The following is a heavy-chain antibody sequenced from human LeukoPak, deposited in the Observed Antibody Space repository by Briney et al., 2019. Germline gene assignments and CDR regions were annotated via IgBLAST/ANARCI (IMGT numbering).Heavy chain of an antibody. CDR2: IIPILGIA. CDR3: ARDADYGLGGNAFDI. V-gene: IGHV1-69*04. J-gene: IGHJ3*02. D-gene: IGHD4-17*01. CDR1: GGTFSSYA. Sequence: ASVKVSCKASGGTFSSYAISWVRQAPGQGLEWMGRIIPILGIANYAQKFQGRVTITADKSTSTAYMELSSLRSEDTAVYYCARDADYGLGGNAFDIWGQGTMVTVSS.